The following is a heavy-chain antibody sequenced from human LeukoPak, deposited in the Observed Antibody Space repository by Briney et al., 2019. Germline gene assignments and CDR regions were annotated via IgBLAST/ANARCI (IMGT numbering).Heavy chain of an antibody. D-gene: IGHD6-19*01. J-gene: IGHJ4*02. CDR1: GFTFSSYW. CDR2: INTDGSST. Sequence: GGSLRLSCAASGFTFSSYWMHWVRQAPGKGLGWVSRINTDGSSTTYADSVKGRFTLSRDNAKNTLFLQMNSLRTEDTAVYYCASGEYGSAWPNIDYWGQGTLVTVSS. V-gene: IGHV3-74*01. CDR3: ASGEYGSAWPNIDY.